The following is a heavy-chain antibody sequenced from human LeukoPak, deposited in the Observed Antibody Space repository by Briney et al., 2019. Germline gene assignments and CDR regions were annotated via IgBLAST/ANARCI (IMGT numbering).Heavy chain of an antibody. CDR2: ISSSGSTI. D-gene: IGHD3-9*01. J-gene: IGHJ4*02. CDR1: GFTFSSYE. V-gene: IGHV3-48*03. Sequence: PGRSLRLSCAASGFTFSSYEMNWVRQDPGKGRGWDSYISSSGSTIYYADSVKGRFTISRDNAKNSLYLQMNSLRAEDTAVYYCARDPPYDILTGLMWDYWGQGTLVTVSS. CDR3: ARDPPYDILTGLMWDY.